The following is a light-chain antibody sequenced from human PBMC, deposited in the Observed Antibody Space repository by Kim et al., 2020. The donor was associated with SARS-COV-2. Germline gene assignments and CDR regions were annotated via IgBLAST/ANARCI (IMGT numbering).Light chain of an antibody. J-gene: IGKJ3*01. CDR3: QQYNNWPFT. CDR1: QSVSSN. Sequence: VSPGARATLSCRASQSVSSNLAWYQQKPGQAPRLLICGASSRATGIPARFSGSGSGTEFTLTISSLQSEDFAVYYCQQYNNWPFTFGPGTKVDIK. CDR2: GAS. V-gene: IGKV3-15*01.